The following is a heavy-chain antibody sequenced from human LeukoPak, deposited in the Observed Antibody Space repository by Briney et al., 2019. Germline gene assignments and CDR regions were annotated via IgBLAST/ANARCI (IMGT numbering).Heavy chain of an antibody. V-gene: IGHV4-30-4*01. CDR1: GDSFSGTNDYY. J-gene: IGHJ4*02. CDR2: IYYSGST. CDR3: ARAIYGVGSFDH. Sequence: SETLSLTCTVSGDSFSGTNDYYWTWIRQSPEKGLEWIGYIYYSGSTYSNPSLQSRVIISIDTAKKQFSLNLSSVTAADTAVYYCARAIYGVGSFDHWGQGALLTVSS. D-gene: IGHD3-10*01.